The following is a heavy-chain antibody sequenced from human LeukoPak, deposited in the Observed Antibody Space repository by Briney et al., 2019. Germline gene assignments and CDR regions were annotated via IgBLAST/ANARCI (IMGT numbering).Heavy chain of an antibody. D-gene: IGHD3-22*01. CDR1: GFTFSSYA. V-gene: IGHV3-30-3*01. J-gene: IGHJ4*02. CDR2: ISHDGSNK. Sequence: GGSLRLSCAASGFTFSSYAMHWVRQAPGKGLEWVAVISHDGSNKYYADSVKGRFTISRDNSKNTLYLQMNSLRAEDTAVYYCARGGVDYYDSSGYYSAFDYWGQGTLVTVSS. CDR3: ARGGVDYYDSSGYYSAFDY.